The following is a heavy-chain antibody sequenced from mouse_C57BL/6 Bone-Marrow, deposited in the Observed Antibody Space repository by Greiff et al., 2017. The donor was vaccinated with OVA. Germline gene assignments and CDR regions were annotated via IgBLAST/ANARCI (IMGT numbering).Heavy chain of an antibody. V-gene: IGHV7-3*01. J-gene: IGHJ1*03. Sequence: EVKLMQSGGGLVQPGGSLSLSCAASGFTFTDYNMSWVRQPPGKGLEWLGFIRNKANGNTSEYSLYVKGRFTISRDNFKSILYLQMSALRAEDSATYYCSGYERYPYWYFDVWGTGTTVTVSS. D-gene: IGHD2-14*01. CDR1: GFTFTDYN. CDR3: SGYERYPYWYFDV. CDR2: IRNKANGNTS.